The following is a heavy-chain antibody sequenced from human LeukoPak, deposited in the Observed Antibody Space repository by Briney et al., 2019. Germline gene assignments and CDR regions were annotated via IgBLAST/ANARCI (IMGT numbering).Heavy chain of an antibody. J-gene: IGHJ5*02. V-gene: IGHV3-23*01. CDR1: GFTFHTYA. D-gene: IGHD1-7*01. CDR2: ISGDGGGT. Sequence: GGSLRLSCGASGFTFHTYAMAWVRQAPGKGLEWVSSISGDGGGTYYADSVKGRFTISRDNSKNTLYLQMNSLRAEDTAVYYCAKDRGDNWNYGGGRFDPWGQGTLVTVSS. CDR3: AKDRGDNWNYGGGRFDP.